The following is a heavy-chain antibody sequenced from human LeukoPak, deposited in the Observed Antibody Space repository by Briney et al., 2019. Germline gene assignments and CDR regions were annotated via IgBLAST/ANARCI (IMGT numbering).Heavy chain of an antibody. D-gene: IGHD6-19*01. CDR2: ISSSSSYI. Sequence: TGGSLRLSCAASGFTFSSYSMNWVRQAPGKGLEWVSSISSSSSYIYYADSVKGRFTISRDNAKNSLYLQMNSLRAEDTAVYYCARDGEEQWLVPRDYYFDYWGQGTLVTVSS. J-gene: IGHJ4*02. V-gene: IGHV3-21*01. CDR1: GFTFSSYS. CDR3: ARDGEEQWLVPRDYYFDY.